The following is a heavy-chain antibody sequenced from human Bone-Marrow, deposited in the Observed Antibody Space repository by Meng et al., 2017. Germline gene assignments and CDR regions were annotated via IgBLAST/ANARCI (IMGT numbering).Heavy chain of an antibody. D-gene: IGHD6-19*01. J-gene: IGHJ4*02. CDR2: NRPDNGNT. CDR3: AREYTSVWDLDC. V-gene: IGHV1-18*01. Sequence: ASVKVSCKASGYNFTDFVVTWVRRAPGQGREWMGWNRPDNGNTKSAQNFEARVTLTTDTSTSTAYMELRSLKSDDTAIYYCAREYTSVWDLDCWGQGTLVTVSS. CDR1: GYNFTDFV.